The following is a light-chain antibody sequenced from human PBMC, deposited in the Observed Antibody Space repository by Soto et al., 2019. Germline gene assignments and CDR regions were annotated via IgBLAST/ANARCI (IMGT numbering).Light chain of an antibody. V-gene: IGLV2-8*01. Sequence: QSVLTQPPSASGSPGQSVTISCTGTSSAVGGYNYVSWYQQHPGKAPKLMIYEVSKRPSGVPDRFSGSKSGNTASLTVSGLQAEDEADYYCSSYAGSNGVVFGGGTKLTVL. CDR1: SSAVGGYNY. CDR3: SSYAGSNGVV. J-gene: IGLJ2*01. CDR2: EVS.